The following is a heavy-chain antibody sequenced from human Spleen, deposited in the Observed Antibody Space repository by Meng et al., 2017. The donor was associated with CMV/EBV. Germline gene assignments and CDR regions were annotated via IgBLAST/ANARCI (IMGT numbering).Heavy chain of an antibody. V-gene: IGHV3-23*01. Sequence: GESLKIYGAASGFKVSSHGMHWVRQAPGNGLEWTSAISGRGDSTYYVDSVKGRFTISRDNLKKTLHLQMNSLRPEDTAVYYCARDASTDPSAAEYWGQGKLVTVSS. CDR1: GFKVSSHG. J-gene: IGHJ4*02. CDR3: ARDASTDPSAAEY. CDR2: ISGRGDST. D-gene: IGHD1-14*01.